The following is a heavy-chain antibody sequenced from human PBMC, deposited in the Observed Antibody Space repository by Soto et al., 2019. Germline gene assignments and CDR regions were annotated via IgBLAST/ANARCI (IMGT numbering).Heavy chain of an antibody. Sequence: GGSLRLSCAASGFSFEKAWMSWVRQAPGKGPEWVGRIKSKADGGTTDYATAVKGRVTISRDDSNNMLYLQMNSLKTEDTAVYYCTTGYLLLEYRGQGTVVTVSS. D-gene: IGHD2-15*01. CDR2: IKSKADGGTT. J-gene: IGHJ4*02. CDR3: TTGYLLLEY. CDR1: GFSFEKAW. V-gene: IGHV3-15*01.